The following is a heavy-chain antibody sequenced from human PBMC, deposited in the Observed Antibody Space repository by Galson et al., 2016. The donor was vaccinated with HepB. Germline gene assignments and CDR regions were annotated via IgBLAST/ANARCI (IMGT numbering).Heavy chain of an antibody. J-gene: IGHJ3*02. CDR3: AREATVTRGAFDM. Sequence: CAISGDSVSSNSAAWHWIRQSPSRGLEWLGRTYYRSEWYNDYAVSVKGRIAINPDTSKNQFSLQLNSVTPEDTAVYYCAREATVTRGAFDMWGQGTMVTVSS. D-gene: IGHD4-17*01. CDR2: TYYRSEWYN. CDR1: GDSVSSNSAA. V-gene: IGHV6-1*01.